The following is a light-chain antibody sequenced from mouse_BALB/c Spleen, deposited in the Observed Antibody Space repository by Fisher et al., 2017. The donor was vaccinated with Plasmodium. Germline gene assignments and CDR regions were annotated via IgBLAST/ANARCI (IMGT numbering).Light chain of an antibody. CDR3: QHSDSWPLT. J-gene: IGKJ5*01. Sequence: TGDSVSLSCRASQSISNYLHWYQQKSHGSPRLLISYSSQSISGIPSRFSGNGSGTDFTLSINSVETEDFGMYFCQHSDSWPLTFGAGTKLELK. CDR2: YSS. V-gene: IGKV5-43*01. CDR1: QSISNY.